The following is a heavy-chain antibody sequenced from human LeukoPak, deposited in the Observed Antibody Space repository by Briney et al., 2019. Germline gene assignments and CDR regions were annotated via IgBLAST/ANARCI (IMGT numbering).Heavy chain of an antibody. V-gene: IGHV3-7*03. CDR1: GFTFSSSW. Sequence: GGSLRLSRVASGFTFSSSWMSWVRQAPGKGLEWVANIKQDGSEKSYVESVRGRFTISRDNAKNSLYLQLNSLRAEDTALYYCARDNPPDYWGQGTLVTVSS. CDR2: IKQDGSEK. J-gene: IGHJ4*02. CDR3: ARDNPPDY.